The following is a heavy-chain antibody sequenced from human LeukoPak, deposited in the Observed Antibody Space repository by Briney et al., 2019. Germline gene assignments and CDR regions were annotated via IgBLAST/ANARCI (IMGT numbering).Heavy chain of an antibody. V-gene: IGHV3-11*01. CDR2: ISSSGSTI. CDR3: ARERAAACFDY. J-gene: IGHJ4*02. Sequence: RGSLRLSCAASGFTFSDYYMSWIRQAPGKGLEWVSYISSSGSTIYYADSVKGRFTISRDNAKNSLYLQMNSLRAEDTAVYYCARERAAACFDYWGQGTLVTVSS. CDR1: GFTFSDYY. D-gene: IGHD2-15*01.